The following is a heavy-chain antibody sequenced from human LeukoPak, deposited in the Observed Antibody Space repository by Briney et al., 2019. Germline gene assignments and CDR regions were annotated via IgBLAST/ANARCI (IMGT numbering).Heavy chain of an antibody. V-gene: IGHV1-69*02. CDR1: GGTFSSYT. D-gene: IGHD4-17*01. CDR2: IIPILGIA. Sequence: SVKVSCKASGGTFSSYTISWVRQAPGQGLEWMGRIIPILGIANYAQKFQGRVTITADNSTRTAYMELSSLRSEDTAVYYCARTRDYGNWYFDLWGRGTLVTVSS. J-gene: IGHJ2*01. CDR3: ARTRDYGNWYFDL.